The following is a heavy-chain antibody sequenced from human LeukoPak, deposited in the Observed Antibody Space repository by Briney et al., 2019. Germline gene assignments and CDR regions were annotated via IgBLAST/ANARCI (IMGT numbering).Heavy chain of an antibody. V-gene: IGHV3-74*01. CDR3: AKGPLLWN. CDR2: VNSDGSGT. Sequence: GGSLRLSCAASGFTFSRYSMHWVRQAPGKGLVWVSHVNSDGSGTDYADSVKGRFTISRDNAKNTLYLQMNSLRAEDTAVYYCAKGPLLWNWGQGTLVTVSS. CDR1: GFTFSRYS. J-gene: IGHJ4*02. D-gene: IGHD2/OR15-2a*01.